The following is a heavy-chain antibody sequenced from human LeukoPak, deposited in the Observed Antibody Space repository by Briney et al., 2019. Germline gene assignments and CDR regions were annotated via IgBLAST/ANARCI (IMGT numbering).Heavy chain of an antibody. CDR2: INHSGST. V-gene: IGHV4-34*01. CDR3: ASPPGALRAFDI. Sequence: SETLSLTCAVYGGSFSGYYWSWIRQPPGKGLEWIGEINHSGSTNYNPSLKSRVTISVDTSKNQFSLKLSSVTAADTAVYYCASPPGALRAFDIWGQGTMVTVSS. J-gene: IGHJ3*02. CDR1: GGSFSGYY.